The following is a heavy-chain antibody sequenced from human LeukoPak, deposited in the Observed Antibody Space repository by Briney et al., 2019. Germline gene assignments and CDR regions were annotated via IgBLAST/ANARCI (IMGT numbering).Heavy chain of an antibody. D-gene: IGHD3-10*01. V-gene: IGHV3-21*01. CDR1: GFTSSSYT. CDR2: IGSGSGFI. Sequence: GGSLRLSCAASGFTSSSYTMNWVRQAPGKGLEWVSSIGSGSGFIFSADSVKGRFTISRDNGKNSLYLQMNSLRVEDTAVYYCARVAGESRDYWGQGTLVTVSS. J-gene: IGHJ4*02. CDR3: ARVAGESRDY.